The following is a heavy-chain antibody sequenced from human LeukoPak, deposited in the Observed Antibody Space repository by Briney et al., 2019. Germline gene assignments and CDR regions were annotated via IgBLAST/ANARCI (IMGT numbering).Heavy chain of an antibody. CDR3: AKGGDGSGSHYYYYGMDV. D-gene: IGHD3-10*01. Sequence: GGSLRLSCAASGFPFSSNAMSWVRQAPGKGLEWVSAISGSGGSTYYADSVKGRFTISRDNSKNTLFLQMNSLRAEDTAVYYCAKGGDGSGSHYYYYGMDVWGQGTTVTVSS. V-gene: IGHV3-23*01. CDR1: GFPFSSNA. CDR2: ISGSGGST. J-gene: IGHJ6*02.